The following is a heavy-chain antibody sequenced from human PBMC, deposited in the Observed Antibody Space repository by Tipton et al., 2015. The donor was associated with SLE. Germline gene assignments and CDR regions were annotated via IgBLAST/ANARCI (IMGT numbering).Heavy chain of an antibody. CDR2: INYRGST. V-gene: IGHV4-34*01. D-gene: IGHD6-13*01. Sequence: TLSLTCAVYGGSLRGYYWSWIRQPPGKGLEYIGEINYRGSTHYNPSPESRVTISVDMSKNQVSLTLSSVTAADTAVYYCAREGASSSWTDAFDIWGQGTLVTVSS. CDR1: GGSLRGYY. J-gene: IGHJ3*02. CDR3: AREGASSSWTDAFDI.